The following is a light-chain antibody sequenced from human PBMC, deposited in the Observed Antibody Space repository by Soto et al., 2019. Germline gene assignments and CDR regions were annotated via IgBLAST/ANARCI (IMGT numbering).Light chain of an antibody. Sequence: DIVMTQSPLSLSVTPGQPASISCKSSQSLLHTDGKTYFYWYLQKPGQPPQLLIYEVSNRFSGVADRFSGSGSGTDFTFTISSLQTEDIGTYYCQQYDILPITFGRGTRLEIK. J-gene: IGKJ5*01. CDR2: EVS. CDR3: QQYDILPIT. CDR1: QSLLHTDGKTY. V-gene: IGKV2D-29*01.